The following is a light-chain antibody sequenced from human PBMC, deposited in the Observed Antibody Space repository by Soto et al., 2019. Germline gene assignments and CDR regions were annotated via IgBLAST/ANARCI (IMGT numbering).Light chain of an antibody. Sequence: DIQMTQSPSALSASVGDRVTITCRASQNIKKYLNWYRQKPAKAPDLLIYTASSLQVGFPSRFSGSGSGTDFTLTITSLQPEDSATYYCQQSFSSPLTFGGATKV. CDR2: TAS. CDR1: QNIKKY. CDR3: QQSFSSPLT. J-gene: IGKJ4*01. V-gene: IGKV1-39*01.